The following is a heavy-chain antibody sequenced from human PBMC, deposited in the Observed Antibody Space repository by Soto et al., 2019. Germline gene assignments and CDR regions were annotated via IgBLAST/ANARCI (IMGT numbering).Heavy chain of an antibody. CDR1: GFTFSSYG. J-gene: IGHJ6*02. Sequence: PGGSLRLSCAASGFTFSSYGMHWVRQAPGKGLEWVAVIWYDGSNKYYADSVKGRFTISRDNSKNTLYLQMNSLRAEDTAVYYCAREEGGSRVDYYYGMDVWGQGTTVTVSS. CDR3: AREEGGSRVDYYYGMDV. CDR2: IWYDGSNK. D-gene: IGHD3-16*01. V-gene: IGHV3-33*01.